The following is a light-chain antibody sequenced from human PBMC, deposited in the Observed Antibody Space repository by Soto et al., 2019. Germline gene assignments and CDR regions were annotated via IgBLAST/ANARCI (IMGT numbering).Light chain of an antibody. CDR2: DAS. CDR3: QHYNSYSEA. V-gene: IGKV1-5*01. J-gene: IGKJ1*01. Sequence: IQMTQSPSTLSASVGDRVTITCRASQSISSWLAWYQQKPGKAPKLLIYDASSLESGVPSRFSGGGSETEFTLTISSLQPDDFATYYCQHYNSYSEAFGQGTKVDIK. CDR1: QSISSW.